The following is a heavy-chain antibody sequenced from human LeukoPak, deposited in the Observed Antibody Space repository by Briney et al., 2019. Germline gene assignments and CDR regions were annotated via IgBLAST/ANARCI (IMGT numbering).Heavy chain of an antibody. D-gene: IGHD6-19*01. CDR2: IIPILGIA. Sequence: GASVKVSCKASGGTFSSYAISWVRQAPGQGLEWMGRIIPILGIANYAQKLQGRVTITADKSTSTAYMELSSLRSEDTAVYYCARGLAVAGSTGPIDYWGQGTLVTVSS. J-gene: IGHJ4*02. CDR3: ARGLAVAGSTGPIDY. CDR1: GGTFSSYA. V-gene: IGHV1-69*04.